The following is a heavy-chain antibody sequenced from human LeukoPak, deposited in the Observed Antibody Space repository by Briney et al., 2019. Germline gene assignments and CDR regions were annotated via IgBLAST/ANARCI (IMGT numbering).Heavy chain of an antibody. CDR2: IKQDGSEK. Sequence: GGSLRLSCAASGFTFSSYWMSWVRQAPGKGLEWVANIKQDGSEKYYVDSVKGRFTISRDNAKNSLYLQMNSLRAEDTAVYYCARDLAYYYDSSGHMGGDYWGQGTLVTVSS. D-gene: IGHD3-22*01. CDR3: ARDLAYYYDSSGHMGGDY. CDR1: GFTFSSYW. J-gene: IGHJ4*02. V-gene: IGHV3-7*01.